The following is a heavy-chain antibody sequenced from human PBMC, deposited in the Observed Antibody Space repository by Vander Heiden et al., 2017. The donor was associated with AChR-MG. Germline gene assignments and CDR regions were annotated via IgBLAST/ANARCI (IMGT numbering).Heavy chain of an antibody. J-gene: IGHJ1*01. CDR1: GINVTNYD. CDR2: IIPFFGFT. V-gene: IGHV1-69*01. Sequence: QVQLVQSGAEVKKPGSSLTVSCKTSGINVTNYDINWVRQAPGQGLEWMGGIIPFFGFTKYAEKFQGRITITADGSPKTVYMHLTSLTSEDTATYYCAKDLADWGEGTLVTVSS. CDR3: AKDLAD.